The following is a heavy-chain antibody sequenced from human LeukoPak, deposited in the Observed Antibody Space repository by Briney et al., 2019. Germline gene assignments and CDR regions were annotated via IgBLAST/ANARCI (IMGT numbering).Heavy chain of an antibody. D-gene: IGHD2-15*01. CDR3: AKDRLHCSGGSCYSGYFDY. Sequence: GGSLRLSCAASGFTFSSYGMHWVRQAPGQGLEWVAVIWYDGSNKYYADSVKGRFTISRDNSKNTLYLQMNSLRAEDTAVYYCAKDRLHCSGGSCYSGYFDYWGQGTLVTVSS. CDR1: GFTFSSYG. V-gene: IGHV3-33*06. J-gene: IGHJ4*02. CDR2: IWYDGSNK.